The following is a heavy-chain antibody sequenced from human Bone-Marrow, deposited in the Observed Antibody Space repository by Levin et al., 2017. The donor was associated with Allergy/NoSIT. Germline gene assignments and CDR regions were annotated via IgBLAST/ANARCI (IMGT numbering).Heavy chain of an antibody. Sequence: GESLKISCAASEFTISSNYMNWVRQAPGKGLEWVSVIYSGGSTYYADSVKGRFTISRDNSKNTLYLQMNSLRAEDTAMYYCAREVIVTVPGGRDWYFDLWGRGTLVTVSS. CDR1: EFTISSNY. J-gene: IGHJ2*01. D-gene: IGHD2/OR15-2a*01. V-gene: IGHV3-53*01. CDR3: AREVIVTVPGGRDWYFDL. CDR2: IYSGGST.